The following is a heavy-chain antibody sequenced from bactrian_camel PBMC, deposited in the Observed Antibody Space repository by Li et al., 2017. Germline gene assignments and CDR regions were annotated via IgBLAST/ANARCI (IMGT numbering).Heavy chain of an antibody. CDR3: ARRLWSGDASFGY. J-gene: IGHJ6*01. D-gene: IGHD1*01. V-gene: IGHV3S40*01. CDR1: GFTFSELS. Sequence: DVQLVESGGGLVQPGGSLRLSCAASGFTFSELSMSWVRQAPGKGLEWISSINSGGRSIYYANSVKGRFTMSRDNAHNTVYLQMNSLKPEDTVVYYCARRLWSGDASFGYWGQGTQVTVS. CDR2: INSGGRSI.